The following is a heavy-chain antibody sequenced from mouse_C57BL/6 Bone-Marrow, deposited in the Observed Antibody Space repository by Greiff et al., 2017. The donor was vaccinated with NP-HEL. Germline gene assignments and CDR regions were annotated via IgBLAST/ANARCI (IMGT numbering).Heavy chain of an antibody. J-gene: IGHJ2*01. CDR3: ARLGYIKDFDY. CDR2: IHPNSGST. CDR1: GYPFTSYW. V-gene: IGHV1-64*01. Sequence: QVQLQQPGAELVKPGASVKLSCKASGYPFTSYWMHWVKQRPGQGLEWIGMIHPNSGSTNYNEKFKSKATLTVDKSSSTAYMQLSSLTSEDSAVYYCARLGYIKDFDYWGQGTTLTVSS. D-gene: IGHD1-2*01.